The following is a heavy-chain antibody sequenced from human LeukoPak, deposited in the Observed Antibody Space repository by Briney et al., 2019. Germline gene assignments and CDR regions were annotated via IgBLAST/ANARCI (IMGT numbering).Heavy chain of an antibody. J-gene: IGHJ6*02. CDR1: GYSFTSYW. D-gene: IGHD2-15*01. Sequence: GESLKISCKGSGYSFTSYWIGWVRQMPGKGLEWMGIIYPGDSDTRYSPSFQGQVTISADESISTAYLQWSSLKASDTAMYYCARQGCSGGSCPEFYYYYGMDVWGQGTTVTVSS. CDR3: ARQGCSGGSCPEFYYYYGMDV. CDR2: IYPGDSDT. V-gene: IGHV5-51*01.